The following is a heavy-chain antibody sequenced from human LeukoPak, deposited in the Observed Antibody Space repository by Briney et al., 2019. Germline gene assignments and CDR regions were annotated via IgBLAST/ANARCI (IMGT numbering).Heavy chain of an antibody. CDR2: ISSSSSTI. Sequence: GGSLRLSCAASGFTFSSYSMNWVRQAPGKGLEWVSYISSSSSTIYYADSVKGRFTISRDNAKNSLYLQMNSLRAEDTAVYYCARECGPARRTGYMDVWGKGTTVTVSS. V-gene: IGHV3-48*04. J-gene: IGHJ6*03. CDR3: ARECGPARRTGYMDV. D-gene: IGHD1-26*01. CDR1: GFTFSSYS.